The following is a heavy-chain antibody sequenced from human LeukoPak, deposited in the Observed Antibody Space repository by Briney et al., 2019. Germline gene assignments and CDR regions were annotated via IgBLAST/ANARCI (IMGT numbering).Heavy chain of an antibody. V-gene: IGHV1-8*01. D-gene: IGHD2-15*01. CDR2: VNPNSGHT. CDR3: ARGAPGSYCSGGSCPYFDY. Sequence: ASVKVSCKASGYTFTSYDTNWVRQATGQGLEWMGWVNPNSGHTGYAQTFQGRVTMTRNTSITTAYMELSSLTSEDTAVYYCARGAPGSYCSGGSCPYFDYWGQGTLVSVSS. CDR1: GYTFTSYD. J-gene: IGHJ4*02.